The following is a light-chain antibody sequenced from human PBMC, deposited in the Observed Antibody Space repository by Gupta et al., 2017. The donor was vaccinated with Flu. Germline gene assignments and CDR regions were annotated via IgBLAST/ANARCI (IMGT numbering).Light chain of an antibody. V-gene: IGLV2-14*01. CDR1: SRDVGGYNY. J-gene: IGLJ2*01. Sequence: QSALTQTAPVSGSPVQSITISCPGTSRDVGGYNYGSWYQQHPGKAPKLMIYDVSNRPSGVSNRFSGSKSGNTASLTISGLQAEDEADYYCSSYTSSSTLVFGGGTKLTVL. CDR3: SSYTSSSTLV. CDR2: DVS.